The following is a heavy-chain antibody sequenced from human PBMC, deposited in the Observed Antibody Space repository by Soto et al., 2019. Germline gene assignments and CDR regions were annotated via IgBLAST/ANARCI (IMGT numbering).Heavy chain of an antibody. Sequence: EASVKVSCKASGGTFSSYAISWVRQAPGQGLEWMGGIIPIFGTANYAQKFQGRVTITADESTSTAYMELSSLRSEDTAVYYCARHVPAAGYYYGMDVWGQGTTVTV. D-gene: IGHD2-2*01. CDR2: IIPIFGTA. J-gene: IGHJ6*02. CDR1: GGTFSSYA. CDR3: ARHVPAAGYYYGMDV. V-gene: IGHV1-69*13.